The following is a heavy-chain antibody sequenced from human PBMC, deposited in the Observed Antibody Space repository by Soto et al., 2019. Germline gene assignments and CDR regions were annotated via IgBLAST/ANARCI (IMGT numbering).Heavy chain of an antibody. Sequence: GSPRISCGICGVRGKPHYMSRGPQPPERGLEWVSVIYSGGSTYYVDSVKGQFSISRDISKNTLYLQMNSLKAEDTAVYYCARDGRYDQLLVTDAFDIWGQGTMVTVSS. V-gene: IGHV3-53*01. CDR3: ARDGRYDQLLVTDAFDI. CDR2: IYSGGST. J-gene: IGHJ3*02. CDR1: GVRGKPHY. D-gene: IGHD2-2*01.